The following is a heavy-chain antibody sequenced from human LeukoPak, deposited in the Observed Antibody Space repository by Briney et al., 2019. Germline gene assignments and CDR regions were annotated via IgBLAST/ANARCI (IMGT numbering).Heavy chain of an antibody. CDR1: GFTVSSNY. CDR3: ARRYNSSWYYDY. Sequence: GGSLRLSCAASGFTVSSNYMSWVRQAPGKGLEWVSVIYSGGSTYYADSVKGRFTISRDNSKNTLYLQMNSLRAEDTAVYYCARRYNSSWYYDYWGQGTLVTVSP. J-gene: IGHJ4*02. CDR2: IYSGGST. V-gene: IGHV3-66*04. D-gene: IGHD6-13*01.